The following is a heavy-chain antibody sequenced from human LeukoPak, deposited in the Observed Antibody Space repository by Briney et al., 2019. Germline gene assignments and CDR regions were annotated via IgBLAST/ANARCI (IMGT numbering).Heavy chain of an antibody. CDR1: GGSFSGYY. J-gene: IGHJ4*02. V-gene: IGHV4-34*01. Sequence: PSETLSLTCAVYGGSFSGYYWSWIRRPPGKGLEWIGEINHSGSTNYNPSRKSRVTISVDTSKNQFSLKLTSVTAADTAVYYCARSRYCTGGVCYTRYFDYWGRGTLVTVSS. D-gene: IGHD2-8*02. CDR3: ARSRYCTGGVCYTRYFDY. CDR2: INHSGST.